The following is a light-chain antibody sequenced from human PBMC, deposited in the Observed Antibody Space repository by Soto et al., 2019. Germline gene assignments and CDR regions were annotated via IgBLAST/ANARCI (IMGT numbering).Light chain of an antibody. CDR1: SSNIGSNY. J-gene: IGLJ1*01. CDR2: RNN. CDR3: APWDDSLSGYYV. Sequence: QSVLTQPPSASGTPGQRVTISCSGSSSNIGSNYVYWYQQLPGTAPKLLIYRNNQRPSGVPDRFSGSKSGTSASLAISGLRSEDEADYYCAPWDDSLSGYYVFGTGPWSPS. V-gene: IGLV1-47*01.